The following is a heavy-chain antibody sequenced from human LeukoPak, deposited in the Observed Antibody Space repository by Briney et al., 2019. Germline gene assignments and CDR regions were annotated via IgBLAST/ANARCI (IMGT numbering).Heavy chain of an antibody. D-gene: IGHD3-10*01. V-gene: IGHV4-4*07. Sequence: PSETLSLTCTVSGGSISSCYWSWIRQPAGKGLEWIGRIYTSGSTNYNPSLKSRVTMSVDTSKNQFSLKLSSVTAADTAVYYCARVLRPMASQYYFDYWGQGTLVTVSS. CDR2: IYTSGST. CDR1: GGSISSCY. J-gene: IGHJ4*02. CDR3: ARVLRPMASQYYFDY.